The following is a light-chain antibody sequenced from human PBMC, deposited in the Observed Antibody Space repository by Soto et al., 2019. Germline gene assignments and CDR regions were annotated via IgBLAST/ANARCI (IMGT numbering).Light chain of an antibody. CDR3: GSYTSSSTLV. CDR1: SNDIDGYNY. CDR2: EVN. V-gene: IGLV2-14*01. J-gene: IGLJ3*02. Sequence: QSALTQPASVSGSPGQSITISCTGTSNDIDGYNYVSWYQQHPGKAPKLIIFEVNNRPSGVSDRFSASKSGNTASLTISGLQVEDEADYYCGSYTSSSTLVLGGGTKLTVL.